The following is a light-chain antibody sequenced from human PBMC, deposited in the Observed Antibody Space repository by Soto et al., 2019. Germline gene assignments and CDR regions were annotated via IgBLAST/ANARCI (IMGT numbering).Light chain of an antibody. CDR3: HQYSRSPLS. CDR1: QSVTSTY. V-gene: IGKV3-20*01. CDR2: GAS. Sequence: EIVLTQSPGTLSLSQGQRATLSCRASQSVTSTYLAWYQQKPGQAPKLLIYGASSRATGIPDRFSGSGSGTDFTLIISRLEPEDFAVYYCHQYSRSPLSFGGGTRVEL. J-gene: IGKJ4*01.